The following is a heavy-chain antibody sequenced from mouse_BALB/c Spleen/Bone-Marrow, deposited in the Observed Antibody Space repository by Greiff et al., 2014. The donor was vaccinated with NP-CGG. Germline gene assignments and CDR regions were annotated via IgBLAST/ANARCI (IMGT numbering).Heavy chain of an antibody. J-gene: IGHJ2*01. CDR3: ARDYYGSSFDY. CDR1: GFTFSSYG. D-gene: IGHD1-1*01. Sequence: VQLKQSGGGLVQPGGSLKLSCAASGFTFSSYGMSRVRQTPDKRLELVATINSNGGSTYYPDSVKGRFTISRDNAKNTLYLQMSSLKSEDTAMYYCARDYYGSSFDYWGQGTTLTVSS. CDR2: INSNGGST. V-gene: IGHV5-6-3*01.